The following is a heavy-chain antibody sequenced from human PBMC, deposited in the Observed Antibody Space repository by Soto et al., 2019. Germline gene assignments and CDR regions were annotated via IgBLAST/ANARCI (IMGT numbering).Heavy chain of an antibody. D-gene: IGHD4-17*01. Sequence: EVQLLESGGVSVLPGGSLRLSCAASGFTFTTYSLSWVRQAPGKGPEWVSGIVQDGSTKYADSVRGRFTISRDNSKNTVFLQRFSLRGEDTAVYYCAKDLRPDGVWDFDHWGQGTLVTVSS. V-gene: IGHV3-23*01. CDR3: AKDLRPDGVWDFDH. CDR2: IVQDGST. CDR1: GFTFTTYS. J-gene: IGHJ4*02.